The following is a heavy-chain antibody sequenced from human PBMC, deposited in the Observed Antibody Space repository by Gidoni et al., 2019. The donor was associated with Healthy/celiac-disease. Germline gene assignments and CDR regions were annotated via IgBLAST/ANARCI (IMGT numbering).Heavy chain of an antibody. D-gene: IGHD2-15*01. CDR1: SDDYS. Sequence: SDDYSMSWVRQAPGKGLEWVSGINWNGGSTGHADSVKGRFTISRGNAKNSLYLQMNSLRAEDTALYYCASAWGCSGGSCYGLFRRYYYGMDVWGQGTTVTVSS. J-gene: IGHJ6*02. V-gene: IGHV3-20*03. CDR2: INWNGGST. CDR3: ASAWGCSGGSCYGLFRRYYYGMDV.